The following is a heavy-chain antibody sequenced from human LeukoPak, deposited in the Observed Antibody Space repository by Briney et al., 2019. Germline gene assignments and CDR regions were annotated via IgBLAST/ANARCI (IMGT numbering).Heavy chain of an antibody. CDR2: ISWDGGST. V-gene: IGHV3-43*01. Sequence: GGSLRLSCAASGFTFDDYTMHWVRQAPGKGLEWVSLISWDGGSTYYADSVKGRFTISRDSSKNSLYLQMNSLRTEDSALYYCANLNSVGYWGQGTLVTVSS. J-gene: IGHJ4*02. CDR3: ANLNSVGY. CDR1: GFTFDDYT. D-gene: IGHD4-23*01.